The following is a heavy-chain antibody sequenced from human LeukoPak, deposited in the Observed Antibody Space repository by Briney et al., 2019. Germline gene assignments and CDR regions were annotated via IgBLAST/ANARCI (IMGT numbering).Heavy chain of an antibody. J-gene: IGHJ5*02. V-gene: IGHV1-8*01. Sequence: GASVKVSCKASGYTFTSYDINWVRQATGQGLEWMGWMNPNSGNTGYAQKFQGRVTITRDTSASTAYMELSSLRSEDTAVYYCARDPEEWSGAAAGFDPWGQGTLVTVSS. D-gene: IGHD3-3*01. CDR3: ARDPEEWSGAAAGFDP. CDR1: GYTFTSYD. CDR2: MNPNSGNT.